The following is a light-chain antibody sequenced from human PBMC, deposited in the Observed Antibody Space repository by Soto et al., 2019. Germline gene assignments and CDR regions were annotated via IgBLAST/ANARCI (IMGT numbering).Light chain of an antibody. CDR1: QSVSSSY. J-gene: IGKJ5*01. Sequence: EIVLTQSPGTLSLSPGERATLSCRASQSVSSSYLAWYQQKTGQAPRLLIYGASSRATGIPDRFSGSGSGTEFTLTISRLDPEDFAVYYCQQYGNSPSTFGQGTRVEIK. V-gene: IGKV3-20*01. CDR3: QQYGNSPST. CDR2: GAS.